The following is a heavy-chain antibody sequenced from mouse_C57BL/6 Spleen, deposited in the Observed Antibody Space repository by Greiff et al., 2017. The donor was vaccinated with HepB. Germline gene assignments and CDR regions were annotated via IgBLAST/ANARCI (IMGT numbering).Heavy chain of an antibody. J-gene: IGHJ2*01. Sequence: VQLQESGAELVRPGTSVKVSCKASGYAFTNYLIEWVKQRPGQGLEWIGVINPGSGGTNYNEKFKGKATLTADKSSSTAYMQLSSLTSEDSAVYFCAREFDFDYWGQGTTLTVSS. CDR2: INPGSGGT. CDR1: GYAFTNYL. V-gene: IGHV1-54*01. CDR3: AREFDFDY.